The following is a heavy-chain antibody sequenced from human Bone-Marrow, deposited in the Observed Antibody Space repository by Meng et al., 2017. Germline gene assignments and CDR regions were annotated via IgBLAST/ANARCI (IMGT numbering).Heavy chain of an antibody. Sequence: ASVKVSCKASGYTFPSYYMHWVRQAPGQGLEWMGIINPSGGSTSYAQKFQGRVTMTRDTSTSTAYMELSSLRSEDTTVYYCAIKEAYCGGDCAPRMAFDIWGQGTMVTVSS. CDR3: AIKEAYCGGDCAPRMAFDI. J-gene: IGHJ3*02. CDR2: INPSGGST. V-gene: IGHV1-46*01. D-gene: IGHD2-21*02. CDR1: GYTFPSYY.